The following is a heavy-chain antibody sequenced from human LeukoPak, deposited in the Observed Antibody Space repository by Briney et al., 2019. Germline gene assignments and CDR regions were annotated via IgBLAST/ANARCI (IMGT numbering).Heavy chain of an antibody. J-gene: IGHJ4*02. CDR3: ARVVAATLDFDY. Sequence: ASVKVSCKASGYTFTSYGISWVRQAPGQGLEWMGWINPNRGGTNYAQKFQARVTMTRDTSISTAYMELSRLRSDDTAVYYCARVVAATLDFDYWGQGTLVTVSS. CDR1: GYTFTSYG. V-gene: IGHV1-2*02. CDR2: INPNRGGT. D-gene: IGHD2-15*01.